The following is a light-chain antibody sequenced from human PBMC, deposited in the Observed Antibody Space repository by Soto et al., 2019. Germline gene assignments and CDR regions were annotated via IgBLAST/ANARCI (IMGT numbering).Light chain of an antibody. Sequence: DIVLTQYAGTLYLSPGERATLSCRTSQYCGSDFFAWYQHKPGQAPRLLIHGASSRATGIPDRFSGSGSGTDFTLTISRLEPEDFAAYYCQQYAGSPPWTFGQGTKVEIK. CDR1: QYCGSDF. CDR2: GAS. CDR3: QQYAGSPPWT. V-gene: IGKV3-20*01. J-gene: IGKJ1*01.